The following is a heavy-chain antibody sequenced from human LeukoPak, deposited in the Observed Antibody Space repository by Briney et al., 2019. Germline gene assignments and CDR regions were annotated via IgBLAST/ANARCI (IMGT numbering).Heavy chain of an antibody. V-gene: IGHV1-46*01. CDR2: INPSGGST. CDR3: ARDLNNRRGFDP. CDR1: GYTFTSYY. J-gene: IGHJ5*02. Sequence: ASVKVSCKASGYTFTSYYMHWVRQAPGQGLEWMGIINPSGGSTSYAQKFQGRVTMTRDTSTSIVYMELSSLRSEDTAVYYCARDLNNRRGFDPWGQGTLVTVSS. D-gene: IGHD1/OR15-1a*01.